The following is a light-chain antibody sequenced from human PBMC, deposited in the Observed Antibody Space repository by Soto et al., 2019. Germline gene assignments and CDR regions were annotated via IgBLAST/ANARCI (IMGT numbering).Light chain of an antibody. Sequence: QSALTQPASVSGSPGQSITISCTGTSSDVGGYNYVSWYQQHPGKAPKLMIYDVSNRPSGVSNRFSGSKSGNTASLTISGLQAEDDADYYCSSYTSSSTPKVFGGGTKVTVL. CDR1: SSDVGGYNY. CDR2: DVS. CDR3: SSYTSSSTPKV. V-gene: IGLV2-14*01. J-gene: IGLJ2*01.